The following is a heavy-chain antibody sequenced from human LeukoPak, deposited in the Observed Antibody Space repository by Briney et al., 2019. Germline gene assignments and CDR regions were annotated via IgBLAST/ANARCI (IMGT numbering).Heavy chain of an antibody. CDR2: IYSGGDT. CDR1: GFTVSSNY. Sequence: GGSLRLSCAASGFTVSSNYMCWVRQTPGRGLEWLSIIYSGGDTYYPDSLKGRFTISRDNSKNTLYLQMNSLRAEDTAVYYCARVAVTASSDAFDIWGQGTMVTVSS. CDR3: ARVAVTASSDAFDI. V-gene: IGHV3-66*01. D-gene: IGHD2-21*02. J-gene: IGHJ3*02.